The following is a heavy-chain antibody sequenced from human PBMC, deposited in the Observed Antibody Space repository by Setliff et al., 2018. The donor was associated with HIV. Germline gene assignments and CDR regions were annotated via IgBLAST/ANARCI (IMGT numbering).Heavy chain of an antibody. V-gene: IGHV4-59*08. CDR1: GESFSGYY. D-gene: IGHD2-21*02. J-gene: IGHJ3*02. CDR3: ARLLQGGNYAFDI. CDR2: IYYSGST. Sequence: SETLSLTCAVYGESFSGYYWTWIRQPPGKGLEWIGYIYYSGSTNYNPSLKSRVIISVDTSKMQFSLKLRSVTAADTAMYYCARLLQGGNYAFDIWGQGTMVTVSS.